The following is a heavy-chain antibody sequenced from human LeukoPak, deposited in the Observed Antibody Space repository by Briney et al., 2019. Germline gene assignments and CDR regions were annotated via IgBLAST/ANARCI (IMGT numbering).Heavy chain of an antibody. V-gene: IGHV1-69*06. Sequence: SVKVSCKASGGTFSSYAISWARQAPGQGLEWMGGIIPIFGTANYAQKFQGRVTITADKSPSTAYMELSSLRSEDTAVYYCARGRYFDFYAAFDYWGQGTLVTVSS. D-gene: IGHD3-9*01. CDR1: GGTFSSYA. CDR2: IIPIFGTA. CDR3: ARGRYFDFYAAFDY. J-gene: IGHJ4*02.